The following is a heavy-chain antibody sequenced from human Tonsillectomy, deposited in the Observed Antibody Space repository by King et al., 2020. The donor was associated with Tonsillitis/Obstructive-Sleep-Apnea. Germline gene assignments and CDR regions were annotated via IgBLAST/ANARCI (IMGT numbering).Heavy chain of an antibody. J-gene: IGHJ3*02. V-gene: IGHV3-33*01. Sequence: VQLMESGGGVVQPGRSLRLSCAASGFTFRSHGMHWVRQAPGKGLEWVAVIWYDGSEKYYADSVKGRFTSSRDNSKNTLYLQMNSLRAEDTAVYYCARSGNDVDAFDIWGQGTLVTVSS. D-gene: IGHD1-1*01. CDR3: ARSGNDVDAFDI. CDR1: GFTFRSHG. CDR2: IWYDGSEK.